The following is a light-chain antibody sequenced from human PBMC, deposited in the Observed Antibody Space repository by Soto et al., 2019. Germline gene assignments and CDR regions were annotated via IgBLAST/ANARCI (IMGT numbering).Light chain of an antibody. J-gene: IGKJ1*01. CDR1: QSVNSDY. V-gene: IGKV3-20*01. CDR3: QQYDTSPWT. CDR2: IAS. Sequence: EIVLTQSPGTLSLFPGERATLSCRATQSVNSDYLAWYQQNPGQAPRLRIYIASRRATGIPDRFSGRGSGTDLTVTINRLEPEDFAMYSCQQYDTSPWTFGQRPKVEIK.